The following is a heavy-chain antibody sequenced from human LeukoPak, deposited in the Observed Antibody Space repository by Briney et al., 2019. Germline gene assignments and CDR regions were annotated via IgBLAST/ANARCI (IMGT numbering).Heavy chain of an antibody. V-gene: IGHV1-18*01. Sequence: GASVKVSCKASGYTFTSYGISWVRQAPGQGLEWMGWISAYNGNTNYAQKLQGRVTMTTDTSTSTAYMELSSLRSEDTAVYYCARSGRVEMARQRPGPYDYWGQGTLVTVSS. CDR2: ISAYNGNT. J-gene: IGHJ4*02. CDR1: GYTFTSYG. CDR3: ARSGRVEMARQRPGPYDY. D-gene: IGHD5-24*01.